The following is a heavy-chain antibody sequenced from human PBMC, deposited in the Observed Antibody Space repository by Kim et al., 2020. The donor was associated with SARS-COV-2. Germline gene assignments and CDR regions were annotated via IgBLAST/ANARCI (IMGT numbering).Heavy chain of an antibody. Sequence: GGSLRLSCEASGFDFNIYEMNWVRQTPGTGLEWLSYISSRSSTTYYADSVQGRFTISRDNDKNSLYLEMNNLRAEDTAVYYCARVMIRHPFTVYAMDVSGQGTTVTVSS. CDR1: GFDFNIYE. CDR3: ARVMIRHPFTVYAMDV. J-gene: IGHJ6*02. D-gene: IGHD4-17*01. V-gene: IGHV3-48*03. CDR2: ISSRSSTT.